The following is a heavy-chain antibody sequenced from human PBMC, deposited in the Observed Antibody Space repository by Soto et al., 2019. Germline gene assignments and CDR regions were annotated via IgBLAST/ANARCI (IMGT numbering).Heavy chain of an antibody. CDR2: IYHSGSS. V-gene: IGHV4-4*02. J-gene: IGHJ6*02. CDR3: AVQSFWSGFSSYGMDV. D-gene: IGHD3-3*01. Sequence: TLSLTCAVSGGSITSGQGWRWVRQPPGKGLEWMGEIYHSGSSNYNPSLKSRVTISVDKSKTQFSLRLSSVTAADTAIYYWAVQSFWSGFSSYGMDVWGQGTTVTVSS. CDR1: GGSITSGQG.